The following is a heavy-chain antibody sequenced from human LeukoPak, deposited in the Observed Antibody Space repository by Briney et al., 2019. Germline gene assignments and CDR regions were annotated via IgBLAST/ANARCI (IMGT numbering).Heavy chain of an antibody. CDR3: ARAGYSSGWYRDREARY. CDR1: GYTFTAYY. CDR2: INTNTGNP. Sequence: GASVKVSCKASGYTFTAYYIHWVRQAPGQGLEWMGWINTNTGNPTYAQGFTGRFVFSLDTSVSTAYLQISSLKAEDTAVYYCARAGYSSGWYRDREARYWGQGTLVTVSS. D-gene: IGHD6-19*01. J-gene: IGHJ4*02. V-gene: IGHV7-4-1*02.